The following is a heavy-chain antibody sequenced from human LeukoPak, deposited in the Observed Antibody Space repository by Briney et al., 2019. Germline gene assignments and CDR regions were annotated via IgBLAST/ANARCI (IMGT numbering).Heavy chain of an antibody. Sequence: SETLSLTCAVYGGSFSGYYWSWIRQPPGKGLEWIGEINHSGSTNYNPSLKSRVTISVDTSKNQFSLKLSSVTAADTAVYYCARGYCSSTSCYRQYNWFDPWGREPWSPSPQ. D-gene: IGHD2-2*01. CDR3: ARGYCSSTSCYRQYNWFDP. CDR1: GGSFSGYY. J-gene: IGHJ5*02. CDR2: INHSGST. V-gene: IGHV4-34*01.